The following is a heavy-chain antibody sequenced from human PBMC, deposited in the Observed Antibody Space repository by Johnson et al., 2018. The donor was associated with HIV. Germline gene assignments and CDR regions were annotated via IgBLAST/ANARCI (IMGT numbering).Heavy chain of an antibody. CDR1: GFTFSRYA. Sequence: QVQLVESGGGVVQPGRSLRLSCAASGFTFSRYAMHWVRQAPGKGLEWVSVIYSGGSTYYADSVKGRFTISRDNSKNTLYLQMNRLRAEDTAVYYCARVIQAAGTVDDAFDIWGQGTMVTVSS. CDR3: ARVIQAAGTVDDAFDI. J-gene: IGHJ3*02. D-gene: IGHD6-13*01. V-gene: IGHV3-NL1*01. CDR2: IYSGGST.